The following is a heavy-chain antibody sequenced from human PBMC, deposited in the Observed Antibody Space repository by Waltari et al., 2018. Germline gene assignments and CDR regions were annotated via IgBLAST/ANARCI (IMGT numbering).Heavy chain of an antibody. D-gene: IGHD3-3*01. CDR2: ISGGGGLEGVAVCMSSGGSR. CDR3: AKQGHRRFLGGIDP. J-gene: IGHJ5*02. V-gene: IGHV3-23*01. CDR1: GFTFSSYS. Sequence: EVQLLESGGGLVQPGGSLRFSCSASGFTFSSYSLSWVRQAPGKGLEWVSAISGGGGLEGVAVCMSSGGSRDYADSEKGPSTIYRDHSKNTLDLQMTSLRAEDTDVYYCAKQGHRRFLGGIDPWGQGTLVTVSS.